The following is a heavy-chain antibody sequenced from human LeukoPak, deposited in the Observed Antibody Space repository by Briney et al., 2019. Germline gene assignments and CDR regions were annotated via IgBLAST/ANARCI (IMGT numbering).Heavy chain of an antibody. CDR3: ARRRVGYSYGEFDY. CDR1: GYSFTTYW. V-gene: IGHV5-51*01. J-gene: IGHJ4*02. CDR2: VNPGDSDT. Sequence: GESLKISCKGSGYSFTTYWIGWVRQMPGKGLEWMGIVNPGDSDTRYSPSFQGQVTISADKSISTTYLQWSSLKASDTAMYYCARRRVGYSYGEFDYWGQGTLVTVSS. D-gene: IGHD5-18*01.